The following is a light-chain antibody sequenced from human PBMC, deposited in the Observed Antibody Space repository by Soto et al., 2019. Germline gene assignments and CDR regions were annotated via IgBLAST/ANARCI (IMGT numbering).Light chain of an antibody. V-gene: IGKV3-11*01. CDR3: QQRSNWPPIT. Sequence: EIVLTQSPATLSLSPGERATLSCRASQSVSSYLAWYQQTPGQAPMLLIYDASNRATGIPARFSGSGSGTDFTLTISSLEPEDFAVYYCQQRSNWPPITFGQGTRLEIK. J-gene: IGKJ5*01. CDR2: DAS. CDR1: QSVSSY.